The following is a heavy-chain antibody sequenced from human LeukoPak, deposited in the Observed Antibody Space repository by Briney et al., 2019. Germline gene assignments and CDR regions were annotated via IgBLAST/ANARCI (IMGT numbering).Heavy chain of an antibody. J-gene: IGHJ4*02. CDR1: GYTFTSYY. CDR2: INPSGGST. CDR3: ARVGGHSSSWYFELDY. D-gene: IGHD6-13*01. Sequence: ASVKVSCKASGYTFTSYYMHWVRQAPGQGLEWMGVINPSGGSTSYAQKFQGRVTMTRDTSTSTVYMELSSLRSEDTAVYYCARVGGHSSSWYFELDYWGQGTLATVSS. V-gene: IGHV1-46*01.